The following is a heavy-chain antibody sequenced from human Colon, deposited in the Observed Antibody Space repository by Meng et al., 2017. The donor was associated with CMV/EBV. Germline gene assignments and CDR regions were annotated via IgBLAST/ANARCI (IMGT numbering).Heavy chain of an antibody. Sequence: QITLKESGPTLVKPTQTLTLICTFSGFSFITDKAGVGWIRHPPGKALEWLGFIYWDDDTRYSPSLKTRLTITRDTSKNQVILTMTNMDPADTATYYCVRRSYSGQDDYWGQGALVTVSS. J-gene: IGHJ4*02. CDR3: VRRSYSGQDDY. CDR2: IYWDDDT. D-gene: IGHD5-12*01. V-gene: IGHV2-5*02. CDR1: GFSFITDKAG.